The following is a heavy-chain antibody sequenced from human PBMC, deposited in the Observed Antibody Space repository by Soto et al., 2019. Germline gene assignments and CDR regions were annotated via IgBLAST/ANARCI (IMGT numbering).Heavy chain of an antibody. J-gene: IGHJ6*02. Sequence: SETLSLSCTVSGGSISSGDYFWSWIRQPPGKGMEWIGYIYNSGSTYYNPSLKSRLTISVDTSKNQFSLKLSSVTAADTAVYYCARRGMYSDFWSGYSSYYYYGMDVWARGTTVTVSS. V-gene: IGHV4-30-4*01. CDR1: GGSISSGDYF. CDR3: ARRGMYSDFWSGYSSYYYYGMDV. CDR2: IYNSGST. D-gene: IGHD3-3*01.